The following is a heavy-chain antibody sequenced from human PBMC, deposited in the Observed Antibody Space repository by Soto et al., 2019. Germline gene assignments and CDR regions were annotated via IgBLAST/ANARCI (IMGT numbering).Heavy chain of an antibody. V-gene: IGHV1-69*05. CDR1: GGTFSSYA. J-gene: IGHJ5*02. Sequence: QVQLVQSGAEVKKPGSSVKVSCKASGGTFSSYAISWVRQAPGQGLEWMGGVIPIFGTENYAQKFKGRVTITXXEXTXXDYMELGSMRSEDTAVYYCARVVVVAAAYTSWFDPWGQGTLVTVSS. CDR2: VIPIFGTE. D-gene: IGHD2-15*01. CDR3: ARVVVVAAAYTSWFDP.